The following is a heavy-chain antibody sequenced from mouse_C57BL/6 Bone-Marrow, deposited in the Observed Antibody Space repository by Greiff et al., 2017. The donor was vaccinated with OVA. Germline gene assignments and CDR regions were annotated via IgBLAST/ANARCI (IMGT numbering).Heavy chain of an antibody. CDR3: ARRWITAGVALDWYFDV. J-gene: IGHJ1*03. CDR1: GIDFSRYW. V-gene: IGHV4-1*01. Sequence: EVQGVESGGGLVQPGGSLKLSCAASGIDFSRYWMSWVRRAPGKGLEWIGEINPDSSTINYAPSLKDKFIISRDNAKNTLYLQMSKVRSEDTALYYCARRWITAGVALDWYFDVWGTGTTVTVSS. CDR2: INPDSSTI. D-gene: IGHD1-1*01.